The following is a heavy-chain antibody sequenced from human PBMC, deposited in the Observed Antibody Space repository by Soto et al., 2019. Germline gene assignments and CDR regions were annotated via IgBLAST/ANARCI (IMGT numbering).Heavy chain of an antibody. CDR1: GFTFSSYA. J-gene: IGHJ4*02. CDR3: AKDWRHYYGSGTFDY. Sequence: GGSLRLSCAASGFTFSSYAMSWVRQAPGKGLEWVSAISGSGGSTYYADSVKGRFTISRDNSKNTLYLQMNSLRAEDTAVYYCAKDWRHYYGSGTFDYWGQGTLVTVSS. D-gene: IGHD3-10*01. V-gene: IGHV3-23*01. CDR2: ISGSGGST.